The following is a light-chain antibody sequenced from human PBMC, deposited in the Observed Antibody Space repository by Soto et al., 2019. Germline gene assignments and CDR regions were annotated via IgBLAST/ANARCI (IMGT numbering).Light chain of an antibody. J-gene: IGKJ2*01. Sequence: DIQMTQSPSSLSASVGDRVTITCQASQDISNYLNWYQQKPGKAPKLLIYDASNLETGVPSRFSGSGSGTDFTFTISSLQPEDIATYYCQQYDNPYTFGQGPKLEIK. CDR3: QQYDNPYT. CDR2: DAS. V-gene: IGKV1-33*01. CDR1: QDISNY.